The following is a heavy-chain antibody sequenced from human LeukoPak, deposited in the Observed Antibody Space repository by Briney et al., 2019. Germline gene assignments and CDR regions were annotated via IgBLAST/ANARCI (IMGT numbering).Heavy chain of an antibody. J-gene: IGHJ6*03. D-gene: IGHD3-10*01. CDR3: ASLYGSGNTDV. Sequence: SETLSLTCTVSGGSISSYYWSWIRQPPGKGLEWIGYIYYSGSTNYNPSLKSRVTISVDTSKNQFSLKLSSVTAADTAVYYCASLYGSGNTDVWGKGTTVTASS. V-gene: IGHV4-59*01. CDR2: IYYSGST. CDR1: GGSISSYY.